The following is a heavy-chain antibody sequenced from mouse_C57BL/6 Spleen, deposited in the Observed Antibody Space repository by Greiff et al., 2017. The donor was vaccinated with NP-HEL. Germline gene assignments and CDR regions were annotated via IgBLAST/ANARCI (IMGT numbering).Heavy chain of an antibody. CDR3: ARGRLYFDY. CDR1: GFTFSSYA. J-gene: IGHJ2*01. CDR2: ISDGGSYT. Sequence: EVHLVESGGGLVKPGGSLKLSCAASGFTFSSYAMSWVRQTPEKRLEWVATISDGGSYTYYPDNVKGRFTISRDNAKNNLYLQMSHLKSEDTAMYYCARGRLYFDYWGQGTTLTVSS. V-gene: IGHV5-4*01.